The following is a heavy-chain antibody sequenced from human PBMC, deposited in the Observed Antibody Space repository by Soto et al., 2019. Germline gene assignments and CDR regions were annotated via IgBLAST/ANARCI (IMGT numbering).Heavy chain of an antibody. Sequence: VGSLRLSCAASGFTFSSYAMSWVRQAPGKGLEWVSAISGSGGSTYYADSVKGRFTISRDNSKNTLYLQMNSLRAEDTAVYYCAKDPIPIFGVVIIGGIGYFDYWGQGTLVTVSS. V-gene: IGHV3-23*01. J-gene: IGHJ4*02. CDR3: AKDPIPIFGVVIIGGIGYFDY. CDR2: ISGSGGST. D-gene: IGHD3-3*01. CDR1: GFTFSSYA.